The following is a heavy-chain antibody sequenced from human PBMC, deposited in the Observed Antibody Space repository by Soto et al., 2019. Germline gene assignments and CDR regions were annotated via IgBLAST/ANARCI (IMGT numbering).Heavy chain of an antibody. Sequence: DVQLLESGGGLVQPEGSLRLSCAASGFTFSSYPLGWVGQGPGKGLEGVAVVSIGGSTHYADSVRGRFTISRDNSKNTLSLQMNSLTAEDTAVYFCAKRRGAGGHFDYWGQGALVTVSS. CDR1: GFTFSSYP. CDR3: AKRRGAGGHFDY. D-gene: IGHD2-15*01. J-gene: IGHJ4*02. V-gene: IGHV3-23*01. CDR2: VSIGGST.